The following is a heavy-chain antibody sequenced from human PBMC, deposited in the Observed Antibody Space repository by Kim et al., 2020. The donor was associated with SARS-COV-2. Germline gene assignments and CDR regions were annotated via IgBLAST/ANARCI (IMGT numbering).Heavy chain of an antibody. J-gene: IGHJ4*02. CDR3: AKDRMLATMLIDY. Sequence: GGSLRLSCAASGFTFSSYGMHWVRQAPGKGLEWVAVISYDGSNKYYADSVKGRFTISRDNSKNTLYLQMNSLRAEDTAVYYCAKDRMLATMLIDYWGQGTLVTVSS. CDR1: GFTFSSYG. CDR2: ISYDGSNK. D-gene: IGHD3-16*01. V-gene: IGHV3-30*18.